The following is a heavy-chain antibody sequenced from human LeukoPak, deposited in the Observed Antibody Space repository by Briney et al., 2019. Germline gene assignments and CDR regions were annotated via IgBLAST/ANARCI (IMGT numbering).Heavy chain of an antibody. CDR2: ISAYNGNT. CDR3: AGDASTYYDILTGATLFDY. D-gene: IGHD3-9*01. Sequence: ASVKVSCKASGYTFTSYGISWVRQAPGQGLEWMGWISAYNGNTNYAQKLQGRVTMTTDTSTSTAYMELRSLRSDDTAVYYCAGDASTYYDILTGATLFDYWGQGTLVTDSS. J-gene: IGHJ4*02. CDR1: GYTFTSYG. V-gene: IGHV1-18*01.